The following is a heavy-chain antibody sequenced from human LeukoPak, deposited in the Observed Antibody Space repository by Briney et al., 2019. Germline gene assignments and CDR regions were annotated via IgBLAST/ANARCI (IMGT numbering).Heavy chain of an antibody. J-gene: IGHJ5*02. Sequence: GGSLRLSCAASGFTFSTFTMNWVHQAPGKGLEWVSSISSTSIYIYYADSVKGRFTISRDNAENSLYLQMNSLRPEDTAVYYCARDGGERYCSSTGCYKDRFDPWGQGTLVTVSS. CDR3: ARDGGERYCSSTGCYKDRFDP. D-gene: IGHD2-2*02. V-gene: IGHV3-21*01. CDR1: GFTFSTFT. CDR2: ISSTSIYI.